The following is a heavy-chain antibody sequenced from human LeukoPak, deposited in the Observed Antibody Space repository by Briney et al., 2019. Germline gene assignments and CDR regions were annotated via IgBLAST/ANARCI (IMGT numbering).Heavy chain of an antibody. CDR2: INPSGGSP. CDR3: TRSTSHTRLDY. Sequence: ASVKVSCKASGYTFTDYYMHWVRQAPGQRLEWMGIINPSGGSPTYAQRFQGRVTMTRDMSTSTVYMELSSLRSEDTAVYYCTRSTSHTRLDYWGQGTLVTVSS. D-gene: IGHD1-1*01. CDR1: GYTFTDYY. V-gene: IGHV1-46*01. J-gene: IGHJ4*02.